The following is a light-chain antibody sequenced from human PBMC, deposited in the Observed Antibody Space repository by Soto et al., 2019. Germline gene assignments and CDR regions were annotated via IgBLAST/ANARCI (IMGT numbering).Light chain of an antibody. Sequence: DIQMNQSPSSLSASVGDRVTITGRASHNIVNYLNWYQRKPGKAPELLIYAASTLQSGVPSRFSGSGSGTNFTLAISSLQPEDFATFYCQQSYSVPLTFGGGTKGDIK. CDR3: QQSYSVPLT. J-gene: IGKJ4*01. CDR1: HNIVNY. V-gene: IGKV1-39*01. CDR2: AAS.